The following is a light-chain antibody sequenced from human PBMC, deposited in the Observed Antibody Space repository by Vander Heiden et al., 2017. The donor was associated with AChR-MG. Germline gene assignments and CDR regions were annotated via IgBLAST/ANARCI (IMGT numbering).Light chain of an antibody. J-gene: IGLJ3*02. CDR2: STN. CDR1: SGSVSTSDY. CDR3: VLYMGSGIWV. Sequence: QTVVTPEPSFPVSPGGTVTLTCGLSSGSVSTSDYPGWYQQTPGQAPRTLIYSTNTRSSGVPDRFSGSILGNKAALTITGAQADDEADYYCVLYMGSGIWVFGGGTKLTVL. V-gene: IGLV8-61*01.